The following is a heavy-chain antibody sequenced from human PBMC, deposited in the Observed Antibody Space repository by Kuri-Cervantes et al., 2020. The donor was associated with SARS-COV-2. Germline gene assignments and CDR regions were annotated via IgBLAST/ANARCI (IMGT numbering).Heavy chain of an antibody. CDR1: GGSISSYY. Sequence: SETLSLTCTVSGGSISSYYWSWIRQPPGKGLEWIGYIYYSGSTNYNPSLKSRVTISVDTSKNQFSLKLSSVTAADTAVYHCAREGSSSWYRTKGGYFDYWGQGTLVTVSS. V-gene: IGHV4-59*12. J-gene: IGHJ4*02. CDR3: AREGSSSWYRTKGGYFDY. CDR2: IYYSGST. D-gene: IGHD6-13*01.